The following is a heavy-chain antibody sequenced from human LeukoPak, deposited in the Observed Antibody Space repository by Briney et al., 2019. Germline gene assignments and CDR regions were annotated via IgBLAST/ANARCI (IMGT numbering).Heavy chain of an antibody. CDR1: GGSINSSYYY. D-gene: IGHD3-22*01. CDR3: AREYYDSSGTRNDY. J-gene: IGHJ4*02. Sequence: KASETLSLTCTVSGGSINSSYYYWGWIRQPPGKGLEWIGSIYYSGSTYYNPSLKSRVTISVDTSKNQFSLKLSSVAAADTAVYYCAREYYDSSGTRNDYWGQGTLVTVSS. V-gene: IGHV4-39*07. CDR2: IYYSGST.